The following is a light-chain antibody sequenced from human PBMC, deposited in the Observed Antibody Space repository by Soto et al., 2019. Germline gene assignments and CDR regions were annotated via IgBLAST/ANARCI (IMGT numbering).Light chain of an antibody. V-gene: IGKV1-12*01. Sequence: QITPRSSTAPPSVRVSVLTSYRASQGIDRWLAWYQQKPGEAPKLLIYAASSLRSGVPSRFSGSGSGTDFTLTISSLQPEDFATYYCQQLNSYPQTFGEGTKVDIK. CDR2: AAS. CDR3: QQLNSYPQT. J-gene: IGKJ4*01. CDR1: QGIDRW.